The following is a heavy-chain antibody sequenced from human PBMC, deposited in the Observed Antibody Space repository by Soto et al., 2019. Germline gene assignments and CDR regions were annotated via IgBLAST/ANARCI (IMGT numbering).Heavy chain of an antibody. CDR1: GGSISSGDYY. CDR2: IYYSGST. D-gene: IGHD6-13*01. V-gene: IGHV4-30-4*01. J-gene: IGHJ6*02. CDR3: ARDLMPTSSSWYYYGMDV. Sequence: SEALSLTCTVSGGSISSGDYYWSWIRQPPGKGLEWIGYIYYSGSTYYNPSLKSRVTISVDTSKNQFSLKLSSVTAADTAVYYCARDLMPTSSSWYYYGMDVWGQGTTVTVSS.